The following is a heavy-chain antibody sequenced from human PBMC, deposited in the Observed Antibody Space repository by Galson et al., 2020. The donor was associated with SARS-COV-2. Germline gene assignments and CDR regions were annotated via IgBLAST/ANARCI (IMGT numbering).Heavy chain of an antibody. V-gene: IGHV4-39*01. CDR1: PGSIASSSYY. J-gene: IGHJ4*02. D-gene: IGHD6-19*01. CDR3: ARRVGSGSNAGDQ. Sequence: SETLSLTCTVSPGSIASSSYYRGWIRQPPGKGLEWIASISSSGGTHSNPSHKSRVTIPADTSKNQYSLKVNSVTAADTAVYYCARRVGSGSNAGDQWGQGTLVTVSS. CDR2: ISSSGGT.